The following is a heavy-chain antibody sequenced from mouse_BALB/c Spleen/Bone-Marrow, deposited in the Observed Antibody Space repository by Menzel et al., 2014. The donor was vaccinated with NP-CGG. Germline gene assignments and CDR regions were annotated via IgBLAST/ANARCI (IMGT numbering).Heavy chain of an antibody. CDR1: GDSIXSGY. Sequence: EVHLVESGPSLVKPSQTLSLTCSVTGDSIXSGYWNWIRKFPGNKLEYMGYISYSGSTYYNPSLKSRISITRDTSKNQYYLQLNSVTTEDTATYHCARSRDYYGNSLDYWGQGTTLTVSS. V-gene: IGHV3-8*02. D-gene: IGHD2-1*01. CDR3: ARSRDYYGNSLDY. CDR2: ISYSGST. J-gene: IGHJ2*01.